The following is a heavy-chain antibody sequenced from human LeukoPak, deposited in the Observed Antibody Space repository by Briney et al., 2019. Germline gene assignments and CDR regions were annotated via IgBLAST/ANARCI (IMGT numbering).Heavy chain of an antibody. CDR3: ARDWGIAARPFGY. Sequence: GGSLRLSCAASGFTFDDYGMSWVRHAPGKGLEWVSGINWNGGSTGYADSVKGRFTISRDNAKNPLYLQMNSLRAEDTALYYCARDWGIAARPFGYWGQGTLVTVSS. V-gene: IGHV3-20*04. CDR1: GFTFDDYG. CDR2: INWNGGST. J-gene: IGHJ4*02. D-gene: IGHD6-6*01.